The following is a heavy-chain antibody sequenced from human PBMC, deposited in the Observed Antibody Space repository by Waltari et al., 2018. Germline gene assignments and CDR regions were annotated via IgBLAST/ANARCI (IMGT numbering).Heavy chain of an antibody. CDR1: GDRCTSDW. D-gene: IGHD2-15*01. CDR2: IYPGDSDT. Sequence: EVQVVQSGAEVKKPGASLKVSGKGAGDRCTSDWNGWVGQMPGKGLEWMGIIYPGDSDTRYSPSFQGQVTISADKSISTAYLQWSSLKASDTAMYYCAIQDECSGGSCYRDGAFDIWGQGTMVTVSS. V-gene: IGHV5-51*01. CDR3: AIQDECSGGSCYRDGAFDI. J-gene: IGHJ3*02.